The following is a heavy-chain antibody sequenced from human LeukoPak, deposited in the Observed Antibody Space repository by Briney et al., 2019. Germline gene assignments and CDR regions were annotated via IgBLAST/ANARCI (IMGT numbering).Heavy chain of an antibody. D-gene: IGHD5-24*01. J-gene: IGHJ5*02. V-gene: IGHV3-21*01. CDR2: ISSSSSYI. CDR1: GFTFSSYS. Sequence: GGSLRLSCAASGFTFSSYSMNWVRQAPGKGLEWVSSISSSSSYIYYADSVKGRFTISRDNAKNSLYLQMNSLRAEDTAVYYCARDLRWLLVAPWGQGTLVTVSS. CDR3: ARDLRWLLVAP.